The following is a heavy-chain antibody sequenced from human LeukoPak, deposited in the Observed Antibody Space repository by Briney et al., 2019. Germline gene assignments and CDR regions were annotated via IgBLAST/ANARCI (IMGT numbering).Heavy chain of an antibody. CDR2: IYYSGTT. J-gene: IGHJ4*02. D-gene: IGHD6-13*01. CDR1: GGSISSYY. V-gene: IGHV4-59*01. CDR3: ARGVYIAAAQYGY. Sequence: SETLSLTCSVSGGSISSYYWSWIRRPPGKGLEWIGYIYYSGTTNYNPSLKSRVTISVDTSRNQFSLKLSSVTAADTAVYYCARGVYIAAAQYGYWGQGTLVTVSS.